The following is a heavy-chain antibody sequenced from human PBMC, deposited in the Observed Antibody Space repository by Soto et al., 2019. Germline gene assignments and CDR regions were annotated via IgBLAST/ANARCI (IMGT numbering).Heavy chain of an antibody. CDR3: AGCPKLYLGSTGGLGKYYYYDLDV. Sequence: SETLSLTCAVYGGSFSGYYWSWIRQPPGKGLEWIGEINHSGSTNYNPSLKSRVTISVDTSKNQFSLKLSSVTAADTAVYYGAGCPKLYLGSTGGLGKYYYYDLDVWGKGTTVTVSS. V-gene: IGHV4-34*01. J-gene: IGHJ6*03. D-gene: IGHD2-2*02. CDR1: GGSFSGYY. CDR2: INHSGST.